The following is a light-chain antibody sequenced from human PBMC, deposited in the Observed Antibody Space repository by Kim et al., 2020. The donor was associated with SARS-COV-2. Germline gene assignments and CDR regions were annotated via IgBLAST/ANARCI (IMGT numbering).Light chain of an antibody. CDR3: QQYFDTPYT. CDR1: QTLFYSSNNKNY. J-gene: IGKJ2*01. Sequence: DIVMTQSPDSLAVSLGERATFNCKSSQTLFYSSNNKNYLAWFQQRPGQPPRLLIYWASTREFGVPERFSGGGSGTDFTLTISSLQAEDAAIYYCQQYFDTPYTFGQGTKLEI. V-gene: IGKV4-1*01. CDR2: WAS.